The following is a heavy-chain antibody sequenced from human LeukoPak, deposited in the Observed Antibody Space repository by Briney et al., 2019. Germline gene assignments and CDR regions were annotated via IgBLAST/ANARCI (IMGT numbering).Heavy chain of an antibody. J-gene: IGHJ5*02. D-gene: IGHD1-20*01. CDR1: GGSISSYY. Sequence: PSETLSLTCTVSGGSISSYYWSWIRQPPGKGLEWIGYIYNSGSTKYNPSLKSRVTISGDTSKNQFSLKLSSVTAADTAVYYCARLPITGTMWGYGWFDPWGQGTLVTVSS. CDR2: IYNSGST. V-gene: IGHV4-59*08. CDR3: ARLPITGTMWGYGWFDP.